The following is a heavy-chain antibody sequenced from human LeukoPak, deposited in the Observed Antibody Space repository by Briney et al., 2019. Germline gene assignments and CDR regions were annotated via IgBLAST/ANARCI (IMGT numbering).Heavy chain of an antibody. CDR1: GFTFSSYG. V-gene: IGHV3-30*02. J-gene: IGHJ4*02. CDR2: IRYDGSNK. Sequence: GGSLRLSCAASGFTFSSYGMHWVRQAPGKGLEWVAFIRYDGSNKYYADSVKGRFTISRDNSKNTLYLQMNSLRAEDTAVYYCARGPGGIQLWTTFDYWGQGTLVTVSS. CDR3: ARGPGGIQLWTTFDY. D-gene: IGHD5-18*01.